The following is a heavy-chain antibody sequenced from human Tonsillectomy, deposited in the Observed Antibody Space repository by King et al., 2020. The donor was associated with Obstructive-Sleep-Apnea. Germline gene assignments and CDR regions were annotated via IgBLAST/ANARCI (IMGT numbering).Heavy chain of an antibody. CDR3: ARPFGGYFDY. J-gene: IGHJ4*02. CDR1: GFTFSSYW. Sequence: VQLVESGGGLVQPGGSLRLSCAASGFTFSSYWMHWVRQAPGKGLVWVSRINSDGSSTSYADSVKGRFPISRDNAQNTLYLQMNGMRAEDTAVYYCARPFGGYFDYWGQGTLVTVSS. V-gene: IGHV3-74*01. CDR2: INSDGSST. D-gene: IGHD2-15*01.